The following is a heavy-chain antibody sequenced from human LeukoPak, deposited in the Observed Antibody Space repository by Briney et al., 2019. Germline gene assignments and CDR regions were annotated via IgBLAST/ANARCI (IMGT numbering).Heavy chain of an antibody. CDR1: GFTFSSYS. J-gene: IGHJ5*02. D-gene: IGHD3-10*01. CDR3: AREVRGVIHNWFDP. V-gene: IGHV3-21*01. CDR2: ISSSSSYI. Sequence: GGSLRLSCAASGFTFSSYSMNWVRQAPGKGLEWVSSISSSSSYIYYADSVKGRFTISRDNAENSLYLQMNSLRAEDTAVYYCAREVRGVIHNWFDPWGQGTLVTVSS.